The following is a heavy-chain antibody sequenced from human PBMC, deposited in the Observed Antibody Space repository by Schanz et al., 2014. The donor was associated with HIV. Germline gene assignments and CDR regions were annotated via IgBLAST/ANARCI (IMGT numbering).Heavy chain of an antibody. J-gene: IGHJ4*02. D-gene: IGHD2-2*01. CDR2: ISGSGDNT. CDR3: ARDSQLFCSSTSCWFDC. CDR1: GFTFSSYA. Sequence: EVQLLESGGGLVQPGGSLRLSCAASGFTFSSYAMSWVRQAPGKGLEWVSTISGSGDNTFYADSVKGRFTISRDSSKNTLYLQMNGLRAEDTAVYYCARDSQLFCSSTSCWFDCWGQGTLVTVSS. V-gene: IGHV3-23*01.